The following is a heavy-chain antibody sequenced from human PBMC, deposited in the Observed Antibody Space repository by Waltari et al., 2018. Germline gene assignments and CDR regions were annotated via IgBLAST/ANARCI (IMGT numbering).Heavy chain of an antibody. D-gene: IGHD1-26*01. CDR3: TTDLPRRELRGY. Sequence: EVQLVESGGGLVKPGGSLRLSCAASGFTFSNAWMSWVRQAPGKGLEWVGRIKSKTDGGTTDYAAPVKGRFTISGDDSKNTLYLQMNSLKTEDTAVYYCTTDLPRRELRGYWGQGTLVTVSS. CDR1: GFTFSNAW. V-gene: IGHV3-15*01. CDR2: IKSKTDGGTT. J-gene: IGHJ4*02.